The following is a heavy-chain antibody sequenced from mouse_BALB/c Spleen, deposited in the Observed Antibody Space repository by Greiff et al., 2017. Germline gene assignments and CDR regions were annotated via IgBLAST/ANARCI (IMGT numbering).Heavy chain of an antibody. CDR3: ARERTARATAWFAY. D-gene: IGHD3-2*01. J-gene: IGHJ3*01. CDR1: GYTFTSYT. CDR2: INPSSGYT. Sequence: VKLLESGAELARPGASVKMSCKASGYTFTSYTMHWVKQRPGQGLEWIGYINPSSGYTNYNQKFKDKATLTADKSSSTAYMQLSSLTSEDSAVYYCARERTARATAWFAYWGQGTLVTVSA. V-gene: IGHV1-4*01.